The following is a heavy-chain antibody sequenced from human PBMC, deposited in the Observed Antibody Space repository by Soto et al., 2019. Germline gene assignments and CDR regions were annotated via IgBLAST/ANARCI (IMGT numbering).Heavy chain of an antibody. CDR3: ARGGDTTKVDF. CDR1: GDSISSGGYR. Sequence: QVQLQESGPGLVKPSQTLSLTCTVSGDSISSGGYRWSWIRQHPGEGLEWSGFMYNSGSTSYNPSLTSRGTISVDTSTNQFSLSLRSVTAADTAVYYCARGGDTTKVDFWGQGTLVTVSS. CDR2: MYNSGST. V-gene: IGHV4-31*03. D-gene: IGHD3-16*01. J-gene: IGHJ4*02.